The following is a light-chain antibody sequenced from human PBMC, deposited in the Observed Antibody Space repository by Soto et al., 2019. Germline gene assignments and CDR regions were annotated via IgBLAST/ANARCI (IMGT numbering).Light chain of an antibody. CDR2: RAS. CDR3: IQDYTFPRT. V-gene: IGKV1-12*01. J-gene: IGKJ1*01. Sequence: DIQVTQTPSSVSASVGDRVTITCGASQRIRGRLAWFQQNPGKAPQLLIYRASTLQSGVPSRFSGSGSGADFILTINGLQPEDFATYYCIQDYTFPRTFGQGTKVDIK. CDR1: QRIRGR.